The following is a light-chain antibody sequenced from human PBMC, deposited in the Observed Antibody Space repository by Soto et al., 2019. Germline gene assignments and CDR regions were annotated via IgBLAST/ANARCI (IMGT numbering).Light chain of an antibody. CDR1: HSVSSSY. CDR3: QQYGSSPWT. CDR2: GAS. V-gene: IGKV3-20*01. Sequence: EIVFTQSPGTLSLSPGERATLSCRASHSVSSSYLAWYQQEPGQAPRLLIYGASSRATGIPDRVSGSGSGTDFTLTISRLEPEDFAVYYCQQYGSSPWTFGQGTKVDIK. J-gene: IGKJ1*01.